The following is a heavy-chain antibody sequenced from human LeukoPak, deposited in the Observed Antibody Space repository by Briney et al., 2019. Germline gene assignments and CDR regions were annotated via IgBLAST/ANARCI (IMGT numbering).Heavy chain of an antibody. V-gene: IGHV3-53*01. CDR3: ARIYGNSTIVDAFDI. J-gene: IGHJ3*02. CDR2: SYRRDTT. CDR1: GFSVFSNY. D-gene: IGHD2-21*01. Sequence: GGSLRLSCAASGFSVFSNYMTWVRQAPGKGLEWVAVSYRRDTTFYADAVKGRFIISTDSSRKTVYLQMNSLRVDDTAMYYCARIYGNSTIVDAFDIWGQGTMVIVSS.